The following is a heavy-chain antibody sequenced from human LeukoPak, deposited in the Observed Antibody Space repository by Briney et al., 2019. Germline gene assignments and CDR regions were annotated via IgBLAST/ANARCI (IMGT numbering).Heavy chain of an antibody. V-gene: IGHV1-2*02. CDR3: ARPLTPGITIFGVVTHYYYMDV. CDR2: INPNSGGT. CDR1: GYTFTGYY. J-gene: IGHJ6*03. D-gene: IGHD3-3*01. Sequence: ASVKVSCKASGYTFTGYYMHWVRQAPGQGLEWMGWINPNSGGTNYAQKFQGRVTMTRDTSISTAYMELSRLRSDDTAVYYCARPLTPGITIFGVVTHYYYMDVWGKGTTVTVSS.